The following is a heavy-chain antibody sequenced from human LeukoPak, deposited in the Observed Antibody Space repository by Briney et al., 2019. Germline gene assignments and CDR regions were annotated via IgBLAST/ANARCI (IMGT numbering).Heavy chain of an antibody. J-gene: IGHJ4*02. CDR3: ARDRYSSSYENYYFEY. CDR1: GYTFTRYY. D-gene: IGHD6-6*01. CDR2: INPSGGST. Sequence: GASVKVSCKASGYTFTRYYMHWVRQAPGQGLEWMGIINPSGGSTSYAQKFEGRVTMTRDTSTSTVYMELSSLRSEDTGVYYCARDRYSSSYENYYFEYWGQGTLVTVSS. V-gene: IGHV1-46*01.